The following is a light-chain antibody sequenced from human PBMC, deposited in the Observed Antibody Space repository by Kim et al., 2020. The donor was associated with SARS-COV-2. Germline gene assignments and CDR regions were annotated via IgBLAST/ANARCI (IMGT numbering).Light chain of an antibody. CDR2: NDD. J-gene: IGLJ3*02. CDR3: ATWDDSLDALV. V-gene: IGLV1-44*01. Sequence: QSVLTQPPSASGTPGQRVKISCSGSSSNIGINAVSWYQLFPGTAPKLLIYNDDRRPSGVPDRFSGSKSGTSASLALSGLLSDDEADYYCATWDDSLDALVFGGGTQLTVL. CDR1: SSNIGINA.